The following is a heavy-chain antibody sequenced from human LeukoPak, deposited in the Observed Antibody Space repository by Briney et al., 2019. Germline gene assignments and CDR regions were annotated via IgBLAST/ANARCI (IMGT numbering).Heavy chain of an antibody. D-gene: IGHD4-17*01. CDR3: AREGRKVTTSHDY. J-gene: IGHJ4*02. Sequence: SETLSLTCSVSGGSISLSYYYWGWIRQPPGKALEWIGSVYYSGTTSYNPSLKSRVTISVDMSKNHFSLRLSSVTAADTAMYYCAREGRKVTTSHDYWGQGTLVTVSS. CDR1: GGSISLSYYY. V-gene: IGHV4-39*07. CDR2: VYYSGTT.